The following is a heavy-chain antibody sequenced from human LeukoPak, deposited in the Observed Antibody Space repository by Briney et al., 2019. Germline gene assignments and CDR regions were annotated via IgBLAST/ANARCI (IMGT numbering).Heavy chain of an antibody. CDR3: ARANHPTYYDSSGYYQDY. J-gene: IGHJ4*02. CDR2: IYSGGSA. V-gene: IGHV3-66*01. D-gene: IGHD3-22*01. Sequence: GGSLRLSCAASGFNVSTNYMSWVRQAPGKGLEWVSIIYSGGSAYYADSVKGRFTISRDNAKNTLYLQMNSLRAEDTGVYYCARANHPTYYDSSGYYQDYWGQGTLVTVSS. CDR1: GFNVSTNY.